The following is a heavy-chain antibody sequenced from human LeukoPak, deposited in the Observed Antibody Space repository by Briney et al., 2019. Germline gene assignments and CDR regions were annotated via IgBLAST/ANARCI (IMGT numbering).Heavy chain of an antibody. V-gene: IGHV4-34*01. D-gene: IGHD6-19*01. CDR1: GGSFSGYY. Sequence: SETRSLTCAVYGGSFSGYYWSWTRQPPGKGLEWIGEVNHSGSTNYNPSLKSRVTISVDTSKNQFSLKLSSVTAADTAVYYCARGSVAGVYWGQGTLVTVSS. CDR3: ARGSVAGVY. CDR2: VNHSGST. J-gene: IGHJ4*02.